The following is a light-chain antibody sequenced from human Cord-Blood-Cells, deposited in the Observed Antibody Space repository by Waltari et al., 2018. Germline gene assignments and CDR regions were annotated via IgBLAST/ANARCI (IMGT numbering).Light chain of an antibody. V-gene: IGLV2-23*01. CDR1: SSDVGSYNL. CDR2: EGS. J-gene: IGLJ3*02. Sequence: QSALTQPASVSGSPGQSITISCTGTSSDVGSYNLVSWYQKHPGKAPKLMIYEGSKRPSGVSNRFSGSKSGNTASLTISGLQAEDEADYYCCSYAGSLWVFGGGTKLTVL. CDR3: CSYAGSLWV.